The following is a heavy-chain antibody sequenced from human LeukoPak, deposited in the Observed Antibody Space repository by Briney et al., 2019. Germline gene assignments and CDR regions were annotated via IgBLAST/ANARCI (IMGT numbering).Heavy chain of an antibody. CDR2: LSWNNGAL. V-gene: IGHV3-9*01. D-gene: IGHD2-2*01. CDR1: GFTFDNYA. Sequence: PGRSLRLSCEASGFTFDNYAMHWVRQAPGKGLEWVSGLSWNNGALGYADSVRGRFTISRDNAKNSLYLQMNSLTAEDTALYYCTKAESSTFYYGYFDSWGQGTLVTVSS. CDR3: TKAESSTFYYGYFDS. J-gene: IGHJ4*02.